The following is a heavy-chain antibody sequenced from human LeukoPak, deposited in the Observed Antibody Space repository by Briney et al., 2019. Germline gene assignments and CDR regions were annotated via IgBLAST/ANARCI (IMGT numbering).Heavy chain of an antibody. CDR1: GYTFTDYY. CDR2: INPNSGGT. CDR3: ARAASGSYLREGFDT. Sequence: GASVKVSCKASGYTFTDYYMHWVRQAPGQGLEWMGWINPNSGGTNYAQKFQGRVTFTRDTSIGTAHMELSSLRSEDTAVYYCARAASGSYLREGFDTWGQGTLVTVSS. V-gene: IGHV1-2*02. D-gene: IGHD3-10*01. J-gene: IGHJ5*02.